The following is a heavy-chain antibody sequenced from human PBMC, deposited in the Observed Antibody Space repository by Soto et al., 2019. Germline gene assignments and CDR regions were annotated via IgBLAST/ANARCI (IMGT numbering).Heavy chain of an antibody. J-gene: IGHJ6*02. CDR2: INPNSGGT. V-gene: IGHV1-2*02. CDR3: ARYLTEGYCTITGCYSMPLYGMDV. Sequence: ASVKVSCKASGYTFSGYYIHWLRQAPGQGLEWMGLINPNSGGTNYAQKFQGRVTVTRDTPTSTAYMDLSRLTSDDTAVYYCARYLTEGYCTITGCYSMPLYGMDVWGQGTTVTVSS. D-gene: IGHD2-2*01. CDR1: GYTFSGYY.